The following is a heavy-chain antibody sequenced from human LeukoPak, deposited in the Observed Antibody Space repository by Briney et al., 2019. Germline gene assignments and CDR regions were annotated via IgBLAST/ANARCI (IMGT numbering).Heavy chain of an antibody. J-gene: IGHJ6*02. V-gene: IGHV3-33*01. D-gene: IGHD6-13*01. Sequence: GRSLRLSCAASGFTFSSYGMHWVRQAPGKGLEWVAVIWYDGSNKYYADSVKGRFTISRDNSKNTLYLQMNSLRAEDTAVYYCARDARRIAAAVYYGMDVWGQGTTVTVSS. CDR3: ARDARRIAAAVYYGMDV. CDR2: IWYDGSNK. CDR1: GFTFSSYG.